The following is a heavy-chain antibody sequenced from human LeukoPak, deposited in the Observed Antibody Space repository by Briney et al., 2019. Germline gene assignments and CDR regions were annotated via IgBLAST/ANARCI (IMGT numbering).Heavy chain of an antibody. CDR3: TRGAVDSGWYSRSLPLTDY. CDR1: GFTFSNAW. Sequence: GGSLRLSCAASGFTFSNAWMSWVRQAPGKGLEWVGRIKSKTDGGTTDYAAPVKGRFTISRDDSKNTLYLQMNTLKTQDTAVYYCTRGAVDSGWYSRSLPLTDYWGQGTLVTVSS. CDR2: IKSKTDGGTT. J-gene: IGHJ4*02. D-gene: IGHD6-19*01. V-gene: IGHV3-15*01.